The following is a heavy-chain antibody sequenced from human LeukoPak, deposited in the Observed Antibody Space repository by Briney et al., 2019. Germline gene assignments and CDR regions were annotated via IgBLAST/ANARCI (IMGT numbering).Heavy chain of an antibody. V-gene: IGHV3-23*01. D-gene: IGHD6-19*01. CDR1: GFTFSSYG. CDR3: AKDLAVAGTGFDY. CDR2: ISGSGGST. J-gene: IGHJ4*02. Sequence: GGTLRLSCAASGFTFSSYGMSWVRQAPGKGLEWVSAISGSGGSTYYADSVKGRFTISRDNSKNTLYLQMNSLRAEDTAVYYCAKDLAVAGTGFDYWGQGTLVTASS.